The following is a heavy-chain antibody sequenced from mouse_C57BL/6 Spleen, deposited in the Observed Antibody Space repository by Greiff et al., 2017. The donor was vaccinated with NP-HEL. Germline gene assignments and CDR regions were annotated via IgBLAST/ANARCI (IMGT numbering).Heavy chain of an antibody. J-gene: IGHJ1*03. Sequence: QVQLQQPGTELVKPGASVKLSCKASGYTFTSYWMHWVKQRPGQGLEWIGNINPSNGGTNYNEKFKSKATLTVDKSSSTAHMQLSSLTSEDSAVYYCARRGDGSTMITTDWYFDVWGTGTTVTVSS. CDR3: ARRGDGSTMITTDWYFDV. CDR2: INPSNGGT. V-gene: IGHV1-53*01. D-gene: IGHD2-4*01. CDR1: GYTFTSYW.